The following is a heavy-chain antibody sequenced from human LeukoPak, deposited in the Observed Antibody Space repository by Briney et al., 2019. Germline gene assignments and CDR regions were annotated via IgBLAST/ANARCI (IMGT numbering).Heavy chain of an antibody. CDR2: INHSGST. CDR3: ARAYTPRVEAAGTCWFDP. Sequence: SETLSLTCAVYGGSFSGYYWSWIRQPPGKGLEWIGEINHSGSTNYNPSLKSRVTISVDTSKNQFSLKLSSVTAADTAVYYCARAYTPRVEAAGTCWFDPWGQGTLVTVSS. CDR1: GGSFSGYY. J-gene: IGHJ5*02. V-gene: IGHV4-34*01. D-gene: IGHD6-13*01.